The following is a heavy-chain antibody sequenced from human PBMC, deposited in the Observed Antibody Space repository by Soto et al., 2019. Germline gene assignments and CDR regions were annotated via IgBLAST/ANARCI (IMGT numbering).Heavy chain of an antibody. CDR2: ISSSSSTI. J-gene: IGHJ5*02. D-gene: IGHD6-13*01. Sequence: GSLRLSCAASGFTFSSYSMNWVRQAPGKGLEWVSYISSSSSTIYYADSVKGRFTISRDNAKNSLYLQMNSLRDEDTAVYFCASVPGPYIATSDLQYNWFDPWGQGTLVTVSS. V-gene: IGHV3-48*02. CDR1: GFTFSSYS. CDR3: ASVPGPYIATSDLQYNWFDP.